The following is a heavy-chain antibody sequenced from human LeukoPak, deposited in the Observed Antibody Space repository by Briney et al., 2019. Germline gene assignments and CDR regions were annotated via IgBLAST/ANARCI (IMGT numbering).Heavy chain of an antibody. Sequence: GGSLRLSCAASGFTFSSYAMSWVRQAPGKGLEWVSAISGSGGSTYYADSVKGRFPISRDNSKNTLYLQMSSLRAEDTAVYYCAKEAGSSGWYRGPDAFDIWGQGTMVTVSS. CDR1: GFTFSSYA. J-gene: IGHJ3*02. V-gene: IGHV3-23*01. CDR3: AKEAGSSGWYRGPDAFDI. D-gene: IGHD6-19*01. CDR2: ISGSGGST.